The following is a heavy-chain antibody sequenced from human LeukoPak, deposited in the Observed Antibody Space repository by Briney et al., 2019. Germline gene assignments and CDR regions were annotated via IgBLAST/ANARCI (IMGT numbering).Heavy chain of an antibody. V-gene: IGHV3-30-3*01. CDR2: ISYDGSNK. J-gene: IGHJ5*02. CDR1: GFTFSSYA. CDR3: ARAFTRLHCSSTSCEPNWNWFDP. Sequence: GRSLRLSCAASGFTFSSYAMHWVRQAPGKGLEWVAVISYDGSNKYYADSVKGRFTISRDNSKNTLYLQMNSLRAEDTAVYYCARAFTRLHCSSTSCEPNWNWFDPWGQGTLVTVSS. D-gene: IGHD2-2*01.